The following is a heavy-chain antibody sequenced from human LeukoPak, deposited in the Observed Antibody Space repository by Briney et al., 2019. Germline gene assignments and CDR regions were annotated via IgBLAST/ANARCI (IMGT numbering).Heavy chain of an antibody. D-gene: IGHD3-22*01. Sequence: PGGSLRLSCAASGFTFSSYGMHWVRQAPGKGLEWVAVISYDGSNKYYADSVKGRFTISRDNSKNTLYLQMNSLRAEDTAVYYCAKDRHITMIVADYFDYWGQGTLVTVSS. V-gene: IGHV3-30*18. J-gene: IGHJ4*02. CDR3: AKDRHITMIVADYFDY. CDR2: ISYDGSNK. CDR1: GFTFSSYG.